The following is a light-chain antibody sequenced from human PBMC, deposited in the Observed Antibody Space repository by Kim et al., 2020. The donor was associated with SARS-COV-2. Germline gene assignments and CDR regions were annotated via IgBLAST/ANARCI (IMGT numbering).Light chain of an antibody. Sequence: SPGERASLSCRASQSVSNKLAWYQQKPGQAPRLLIYGASTRATGIPARFSGSGSGTEFTLTISSLQSEDFAVYYCLQYNNWPPWTFGQGTKVDIK. CDR3: LQYNNWPPWT. J-gene: IGKJ1*01. CDR1: QSVSNK. V-gene: IGKV3-15*01. CDR2: GAS.